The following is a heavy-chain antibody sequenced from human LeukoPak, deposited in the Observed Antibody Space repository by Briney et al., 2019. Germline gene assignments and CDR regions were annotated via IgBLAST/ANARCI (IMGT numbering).Heavy chain of an antibody. V-gene: IGHV4-61*02. J-gene: IGHJ6*03. CDR2: IYTSGST. Sequence: SQTLSLTCTVSGDSISSGSYYWSWIRQPAVKGLEWIGRIYTSGSTNYNPSLNGRVSISRDTSNNFFSLRLRSVTAADTAVYFCARGRVSSSTWYSTYYYFFYMDFWGKGTTVTVSS. CDR1: GDSISSGSYY. D-gene: IGHD4-11*01. CDR3: ARGRVSSSTWYSTYYYFFYMDF.